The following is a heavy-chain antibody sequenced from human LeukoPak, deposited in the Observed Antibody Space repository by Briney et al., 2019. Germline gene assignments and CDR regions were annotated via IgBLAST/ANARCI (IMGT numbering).Heavy chain of an antibody. J-gene: IGHJ4*02. CDR2: INHRGST. CDR1: GGSFSGYQ. CDR3: ARGRGAARFVTIEFDY. Sequence: SETLSLTCAVYGGSFSGYQWSWIRQPPGKGLEWIGEINHRGSTNYNPSLKSRVTMSVDTSKNQFSLNLISVPAADTAVYYCARGRGAARFVTIEFDYWGQGALVTVSS. D-gene: IGHD6-6*01. V-gene: IGHV4-34*01.